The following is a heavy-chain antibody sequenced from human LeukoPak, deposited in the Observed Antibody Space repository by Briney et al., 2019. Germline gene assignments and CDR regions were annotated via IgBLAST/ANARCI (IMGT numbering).Heavy chain of an antibody. D-gene: IGHD4-23*01. J-gene: IGHJ4*02. CDR2: IYYSGST. CDR3: ARVRDGGIDY. CDR1: GDSISSTSHH. Sequence: SETLSLTCTVSGDSISSTSHHWDWIRQHPGKGLEWIGYIYYSGSTYYNPSLKSRVTISVDTSKNQFSLKLSSVTAADTAVYYCARVRDGGIDYWGQGTLVTVSS. V-gene: IGHV4-31*03.